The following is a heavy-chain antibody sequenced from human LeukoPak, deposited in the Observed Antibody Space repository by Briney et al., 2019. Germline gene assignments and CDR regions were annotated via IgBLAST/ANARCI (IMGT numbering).Heavy chain of an antibody. CDR1: GFTFSSYA. V-gene: IGHV3-64D*09. CDR2: ISSNGGST. D-gene: IGHD6-6*01. CDR3: VSVAARRRVDPDY. J-gene: IGHJ4*02. Sequence: PGGSLRLSCSASGFTFSSYAMHWVRQAPGKGLEYVSAISSNGGSTYYADSVKSRFTISRDNSKNTLYLQMSSLRAEDTAVYYCVSVAARRRVDPDYWGQGTLVTVSS.